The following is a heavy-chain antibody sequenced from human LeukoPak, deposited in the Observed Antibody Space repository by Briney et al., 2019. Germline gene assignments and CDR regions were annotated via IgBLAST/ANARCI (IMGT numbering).Heavy chain of an antibody. J-gene: IGHJ4*02. V-gene: IGHV3-74*01. CDR3: ARDPRGGTLDC. Sequence: GGSLRLSCAASGFSFNTYWMHWVRQAPGKGLVWVSRINSDGSNTNYADSVKGRFTISRDNAKNTLYLQMNSLRAEDTAVYYCARDPRGGTLDCWGQGTLVTVSS. CDR1: GFSFNTYW. CDR2: INSDGSNT. D-gene: IGHD3-10*01.